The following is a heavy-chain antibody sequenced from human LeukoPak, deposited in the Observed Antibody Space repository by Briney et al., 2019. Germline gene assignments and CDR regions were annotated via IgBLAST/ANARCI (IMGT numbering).Heavy chain of an antibody. CDR3: ARHLARYLDWLSPNQNDY. Sequence: SETLSLTCTVSGGSISSSSYYWGWIRQPPGKGLEWIGSFSYSGSTYYNSSLKSRVTTSIDTSKNQFSLKLSSVTAADTAVYYCARHLARYLDWLSPNQNDYWGQGTLVTVSS. V-gene: IGHV4-39*01. CDR1: GGSISSSSYY. D-gene: IGHD3-9*01. J-gene: IGHJ4*02. CDR2: FSYSGST.